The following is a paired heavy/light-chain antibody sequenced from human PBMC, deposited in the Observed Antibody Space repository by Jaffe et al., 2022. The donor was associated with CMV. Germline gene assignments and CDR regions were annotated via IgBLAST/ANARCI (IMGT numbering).Heavy chain of an antibody. CDR3: AREIRGVGASDI. V-gene: IGHV3-48*03. Sequence: EVQLVESGGGLVQPGGSLRLSCAASGFMFSIYEMNWVRQAPGKGLEWVSYIGGSGSMRYYAGSVKGRFTVSRDNAKNSLYLQMNSLRAEDTAVYYCAREIRGVGASDIWGQGTMVTVSS. CDR2: IGGSGSMR. CDR1: GFMFSIYE. J-gene: IGHJ3*02. D-gene: IGHD3-16*01.
Light chain of an antibody. CDR1: SSDVGSYNL. CDR2: EVS. Sequence: QSALTQPASVSGSPGQSITISCTGTSSDVGSYNLVSWYQQHPGKAPKLMISEVSKRPSGVSNRFSGSKSGSTASLTISGLQAEDEAHYYCCSYAGSNTVIFGGGTKLTVL. CDR3: CSYAGSNTVI. J-gene: IGLJ2*01. V-gene: IGLV2-23*02.